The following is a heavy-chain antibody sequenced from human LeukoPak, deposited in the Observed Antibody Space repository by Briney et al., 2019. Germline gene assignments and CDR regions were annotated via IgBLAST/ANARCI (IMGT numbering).Heavy chain of an antibody. Sequence: TGGSLRLSCAASGFIFNDYFMGWIRQTPGKGLEWVSSISSSSSYIYYADSVKGRFTISRDNSKNTLYLQMSSLRAEDTAVYYCAEDLIRGVSFDYWGQGTLVTVSS. CDR3: AEDLIRGVSFDY. J-gene: IGHJ4*02. V-gene: IGHV3-11*05. CDR1: GFIFNDYF. D-gene: IGHD3-10*01. CDR2: ISSSSSYI.